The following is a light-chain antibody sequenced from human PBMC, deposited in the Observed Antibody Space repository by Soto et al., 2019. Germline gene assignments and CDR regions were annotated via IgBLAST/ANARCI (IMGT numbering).Light chain of an antibody. J-gene: IGKJ2*01. CDR1: QSLLHSDGETY. V-gene: IGKV2-24*01. Sequence: DIVLTQTPLSSPVTLGQPASISCRSSQSLLHSDGETYLSWLQQRPGQHPRLLIYKFSNRFSGVTDGVSGSGAWTDFTLQISSVEAEDVGIYYCMQATEYPPYTFGQGTKLEIK. CDR2: KFS. CDR3: MQATEYPPYT.